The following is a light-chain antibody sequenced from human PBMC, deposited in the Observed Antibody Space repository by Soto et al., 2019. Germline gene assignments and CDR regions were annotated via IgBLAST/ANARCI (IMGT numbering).Light chain of an antibody. CDR2: DAS. J-gene: IGKJ5*01. CDR3: QQRSNWPSIT. V-gene: IGKV3-11*01. CDR1: QSVSSY. Sequence: EIVLTQSPATLSLSPGERATLSCRASQSVSSYLAWYQQKPGQAPRLLIYDASNRATGIPARFSGSGSWTDFTLTISSLEPEDFAVYYCQQRSNWPSITFGQGTRLESK.